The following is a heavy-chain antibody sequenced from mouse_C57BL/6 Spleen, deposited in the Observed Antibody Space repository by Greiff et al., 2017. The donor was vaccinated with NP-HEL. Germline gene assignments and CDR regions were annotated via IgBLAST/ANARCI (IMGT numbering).Heavy chain of an antibody. CDR2: IYPGDGDT. Sequence: VQLVESGPELVKPGASVKISCKASGYAFSSSWMNWVKQRPGKGLEWIGRIYPGDGDTNYNGKFKGKATLTADKSSSTAYMQLSSLTSEDSAVYFCARGSYDFRYAMDYWGQGTSVTVSS. V-gene: IGHV1-82*01. J-gene: IGHJ4*01. CDR1: GYAFSSSW. CDR3: ARGSYDFRYAMDY. D-gene: IGHD2-4*01.